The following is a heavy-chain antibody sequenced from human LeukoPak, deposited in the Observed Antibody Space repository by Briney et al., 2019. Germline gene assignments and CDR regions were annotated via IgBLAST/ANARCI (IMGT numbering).Heavy chain of an antibody. Sequence: GGSLRLSCAASGFTFSSYAMSWVRQAPGKGLEWVSAISGSGGSTYYADSVKGRFTISRDNSKNTLFLQMNSLRAEDTAVYYCAKGMVRGVIPDYWGQGTLVTVSS. CDR2: ISGSGGST. D-gene: IGHD3-10*01. CDR1: GFTFSSYA. J-gene: IGHJ4*02. V-gene: IGHV3-23*01. CDR3: AKGMVRGVIPDY.